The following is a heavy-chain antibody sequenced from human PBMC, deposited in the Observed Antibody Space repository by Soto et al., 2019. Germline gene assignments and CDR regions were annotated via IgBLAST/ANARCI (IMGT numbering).Heavy chain of an antibody. CDR3: ARTSFANDLGDY. Sequence: SETLSLTCTVSGGSISSYYWSWIRQPPGKGLEWIGYIYYSGSTNYNPSLKSRVTISVDTSKNQFSLKLSSVTAADTAVYYGARTSFANDLGDYWGQGTLVTVSS. J-gene: IGHJ4*02. D-gene: IGHD1-1*01. CDR1: GGSISSYY. CDR2: IYYSGST. V-gene: IGHV4-59*08.